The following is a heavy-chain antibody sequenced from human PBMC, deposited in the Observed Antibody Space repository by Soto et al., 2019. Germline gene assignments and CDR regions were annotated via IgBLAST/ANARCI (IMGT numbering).Heavy chain of an antibody. V-gene: IGHV3-9*01. J-gene: IGHJ4*02. Sequence: GGSLRLSCAASGFTFDDYAMHWVRQAPGKGLEWVSGISWNSGSIGYADSVKGRFTISRDNAKNSLYLQMNSLRAEDTALYYCAKDTSSGWLSYWGQGTLVTVSS. CDR2: ISWNSGSI. D-gene: IGHD6-19*01. CDR3: AKDTSSGWLSY. CDR1: GFTFDDYA.